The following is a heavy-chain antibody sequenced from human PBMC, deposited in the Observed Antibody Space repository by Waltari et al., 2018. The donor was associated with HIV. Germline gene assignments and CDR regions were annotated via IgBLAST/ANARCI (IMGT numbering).Heavy chain of an antibody. CDR2: SDMEGRT. CDR3: ARGASGRLQARGGYFGLDI. J-gene: IGHJ6*02. Sequence: EVKVVESGGALVQPGGSLRLSCVGSGFTVSHNYMMWVRQSPGGGLGGVSISDMEGRTDYRESAKGRVTTSRDTSKNTVFLQMNSLRLEDTGIFYCARGASGRLQARGGYFGLDIWGRGTTVTVSS. CDR1: GFTVSHNY. V-gene: IGHV3-66*02. D-gene: IGHD1-26*01.